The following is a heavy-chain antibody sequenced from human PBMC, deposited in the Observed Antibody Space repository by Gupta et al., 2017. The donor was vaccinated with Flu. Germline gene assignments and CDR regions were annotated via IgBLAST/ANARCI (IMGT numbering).Heavy chain of an antibody. CDR1: GYTFTSYD. Sequence: QVQLVQSGAEVKKPGAAVKVSCKASGYTFTSYDITWVRPATGQGLEWMGWMNPNSGNTGYAQKFQGRVTMTRNTSISTAYMELSSLRSEDTAVYYCARGLIFARGEYYDSSGEFDYWGQGTLVTVSS. J-gene: IGHJ4*02. D-gene: IGHD3-22*01. CDR3: ARGLIFARGEYYDSSGEFDY. V-gene: IGHV1-8*01. CDR2: MNPNSGNT.